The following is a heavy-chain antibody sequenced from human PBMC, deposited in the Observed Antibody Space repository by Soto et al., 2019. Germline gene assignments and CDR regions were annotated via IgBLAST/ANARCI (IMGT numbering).Heavy chain of an antibody. CDR1: GYTFTGYY. J-gene: IGHJ6*02. CDR3: ARGVRVGGPWGMDG. D-gene: IGHD6-19*01. Sequence: VASVKVSCKASGYTFTGYYMHWVRQAPGQGLEWMGWINPNSGGTNYAQKFQGWVTMTRDTSISTAYMELSRLRSDDTAVYYCARGVRVGGPWGMDGWGQGTTVTVSS. CDR2: INPNSGGT. V-gene: IGHV1-2*04.